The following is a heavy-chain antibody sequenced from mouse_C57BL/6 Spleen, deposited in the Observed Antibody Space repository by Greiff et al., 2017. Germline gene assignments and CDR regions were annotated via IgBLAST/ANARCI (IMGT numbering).Heavy chain of an antibody. CDR2: IYPGDGDT. V-gene: IGHV1-80*01. Sequence: QVQLQQSGAELVKPGASVKISCKASGYAFSSYWMNWVKQRPGKGLEWIGQIYPGDGDTNYNGKFKGKATLTADKSSSTAYMQLSSLTSEDSAVYFCARSWPTHYFDYWGQGTTLTVSS. CDR3: ARSWPTHYFDY. J-gene: IGHJ2*01. CDR1: GYAFSSYW.